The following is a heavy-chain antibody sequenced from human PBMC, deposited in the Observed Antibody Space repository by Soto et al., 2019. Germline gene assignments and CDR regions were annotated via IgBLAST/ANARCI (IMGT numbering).Heavy chain of an antibody. J-gene: IGHJ4*02. D-gene: IGHD1-1*01. V-gene: IGHV4-31*03. Sequence: PSETLSLTCSVSGGSISSNGYYWTWIRQHPGKGLEWIGFISYSGTTYYNPSLQSRVSISVDTSKNQFSLTLSSVTAADTAVYYCAREKGISRNPLDYWGQGTLVTVSS. CDR1: GGSISSNGYY. CDR3: AREKGISRNPLDY. CDR2: ISYSGTT.